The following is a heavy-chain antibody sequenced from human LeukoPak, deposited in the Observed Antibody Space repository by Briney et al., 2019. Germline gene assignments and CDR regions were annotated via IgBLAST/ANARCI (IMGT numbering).Heavy chain of an antibody. D-gene: IGHD3-10*01. J-gene: IGHJ3*02. Sequence: SETLSLTCTVSGGSISGYYWSWIRQPAGKGLEWIGRIHTSGSTNYNPSLKSRVTMSVDTSKIQFSLNLSSLTAADTAVYYCAREGSGMAQIGAFDIWGQGTMVTVSS. V-gene: IGHV4-4*07. CDR1: GGSISGYY. CDR3: AREGSGMAQIGAFDI. CDR2: IHTSGST.